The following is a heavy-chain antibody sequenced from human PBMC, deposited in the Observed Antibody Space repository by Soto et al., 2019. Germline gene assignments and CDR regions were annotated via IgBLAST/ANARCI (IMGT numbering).Heavy chain of an antibody. CDR3: AKVNQGSA. Sequence: EVQLLDSGGGLVQPGGSLRLSCAASGFTFSTYAMGWVRQAPGKGLEWVSTFTGGGRTYYADFVKGRFTISRDNSKNTLYLQMNSLRAEDTAVYYCAKVNQGSAWGQGTLVTVSS. J-gene: IGHJ5*02. CDR1: GFTFSTYA. CDR2: FTGGGRT. V-gene: IGHV3-23*01.